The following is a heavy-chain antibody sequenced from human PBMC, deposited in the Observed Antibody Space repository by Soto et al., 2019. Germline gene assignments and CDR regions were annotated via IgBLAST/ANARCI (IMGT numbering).Heavy chain of an antibody. Sequence: QLQLQESGPGLVKASETLYVTCNVSGVSISSSRSYWAWIRQPPGKGLEWIANIFYSGSTYYNPSLASRVTVSVDTSKNQFSLKLSSVTAADTAVYYCSRQRTTADIDLWFDPWGQGTLVTVSS. J-gene: IGHJ5*02. CDR1: GVSISSSRSY. CDR2: IFYSGST. CDR3: SRQRTTADIDLWFDP. V-gene: IGHV4-39*01. D-gene: IGHD2-2*01.